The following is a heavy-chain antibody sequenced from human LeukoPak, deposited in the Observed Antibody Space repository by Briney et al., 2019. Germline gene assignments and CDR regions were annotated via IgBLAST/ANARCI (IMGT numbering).Heavy chain of an antibody. J-gene: IGHJ4*02. CDR3: ARVHYDFWSGYYRSSVDY. CDR2: ISGSGGST. Sequence: GGSLRLSCAASGFTFSSYAMSWVRQAPGKGLEWVSAISGSGGSTYYADSVKGRFTISRDNAKNSLYLQMNSLRAEDTAVYYCARVHYDFWSGYYRSSVDYWAREPWSPSPQ. D-gene: IGHD3-3*01. CDR1: GFTFSSYA. V-gene: IGHV3-23*01.